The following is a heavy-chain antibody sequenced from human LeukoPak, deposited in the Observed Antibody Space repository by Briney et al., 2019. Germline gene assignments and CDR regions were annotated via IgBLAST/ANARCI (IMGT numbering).Heavy chain of an antibody. V-gene: IGHV3-7*03. J-gene: IGHJ4*02. CDR2: IKQDGSEK. CDR1: GFIFSTYW. Sequence: GGSLRLSCAPSGFIFSTYWMTWVRQAPGKGLEWVANIKQDGSEKYYVDSVKGRFTISRDNSKNTLYLQMNSLRAEDTAVYYCASMTGEYYYDSSGERFFDYWGQGTLVTVSS. D-gene: IGHD3-22*01. CDR3: ASMTGEYYYDSSGERFFDY.